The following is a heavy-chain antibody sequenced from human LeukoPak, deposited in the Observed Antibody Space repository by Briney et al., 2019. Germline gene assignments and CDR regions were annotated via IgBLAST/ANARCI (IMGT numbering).Heavy chain of an antibody. CDR3: ARDPQGGAFDM. J-gene: IGHJ3*02. CDR2: ISSSSSTI. CDR1: GFTFSSFG. D-gene: IGHD3-16*01. Sequence: PGGSLRLSCAASGFTFSSFGMNWVRQAPGKGLEWVSYISSSSSTIYYADSVKGRFTISRDNAKNSLYLQMNSLSAEDTAIYYCARDPQGGAFDMWGQGTMVTVSS. V-gene: IGHV3-48*01.